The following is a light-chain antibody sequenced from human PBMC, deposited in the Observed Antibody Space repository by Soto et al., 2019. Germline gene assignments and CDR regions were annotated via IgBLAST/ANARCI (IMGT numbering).Light chain of an antibody. J-gene: IGLJ1*01. V-gene: IGLV1-40*01. CDR3: QSYDSSLSGYV. CDR2: GNS. CDR1: SSDIGAGYD. Sequence: VLTQPPSVSGAPGQRVTISCTGSSSDIGAGYDVHWYQQLPGTAPKLLIYGNSNRPSGVPDRFSGSKSDTSASLAITGLQAEDEADYYCQSYDSSLSGYVFGTGTKITVL.